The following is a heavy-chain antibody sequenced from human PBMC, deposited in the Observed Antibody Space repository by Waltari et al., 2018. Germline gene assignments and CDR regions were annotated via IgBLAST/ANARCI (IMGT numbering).Heavy chain of an antibody. CDR2: ISSSSSYI. Sequence: EVQLVESGGGLVKPGGSLRLSCAASGFTFSSYSMNWVRQAPGKGLGWVSSISSSSSYIYYADSVKGRFTISGDNAKNSLYLQMNSLRAEDTAVYYCARDRSGHSTNWGQGTLVTVSS. D-gene: IGHD1-1*01. CDR1: GFTFSSYS. V-gene: IGHV3-21*01. J-gene: IGHJ4*02. CDR3: ARDRSGHSTN.